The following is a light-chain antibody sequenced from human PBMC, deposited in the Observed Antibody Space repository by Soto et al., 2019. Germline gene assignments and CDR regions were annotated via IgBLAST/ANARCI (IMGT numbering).Light chain of an antibody. CDR1: QSVSSN. CDR2: GAS. CDR3: LQYNNWRT. J-gene: IGKJ1*01. V-gene: IGKV3-15*01. Sequence: IELKHSLDSLSVYLGGRRILTFRAIQSVSSNLAWYQQKPGQAPRLLIYGASTRATGIPARFSGSGFWTEFTLTIGSLQPEEFAVYSSLQYNNWRTFAEGTKVDIK.